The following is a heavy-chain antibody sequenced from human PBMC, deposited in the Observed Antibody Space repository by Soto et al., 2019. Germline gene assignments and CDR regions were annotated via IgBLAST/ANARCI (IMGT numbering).Heavy chain of an antibody. D-gene: IGHD5-18*01. V-gene: IGHV1-18*01. J-gene: IGHJ4*02. CDR3: ARADWDTAMVTGAFDY. CDR1: GYTFTSYG. CDR2: ISAYNGNT. Sequence: ASVKVSCKASGYTFTSYGISWVRQAPGQGLEWMGWISAYNGNTNYAQKLQGRVTMTTDTSTSTAYMELRSLRFDDTAVYYCARADWDTAMVTGAFDYWGQGTLVTVSS.